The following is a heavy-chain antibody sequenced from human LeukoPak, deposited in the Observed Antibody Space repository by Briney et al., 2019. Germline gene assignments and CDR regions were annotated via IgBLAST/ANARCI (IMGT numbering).Heavy chain of an antibody. V-gene: IGHV3-23*03. CDR2: IYGGGGVI. CDR1: GFTFSGYA. J-gene: IGHJ4*02. CDR3: AKDRVPDSGYDIDY. D-gene: IGHD5-12*01. Sequence: GGSLRLSCAAPGFTFSGYAMYWVRQAPRKGLEWVAGIYGGGGVIKYADSVKGRFTISRDNSENILYLQMDSLRVEDTAMYYCAKDRVPDSGYDIDYWGQGTLVTVSS.